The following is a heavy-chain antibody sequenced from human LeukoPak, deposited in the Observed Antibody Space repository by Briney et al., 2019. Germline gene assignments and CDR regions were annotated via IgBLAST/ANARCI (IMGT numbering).Heavy chain of an antibody. CDR2: ISSSSSYI. J-gene: IGHJ4*02. Sequence: GGSLRLSCADSGFTCSSYSMNWVRQAPGKVLEWVSSISSSSSYIYYADSVKGRFTISRDNAKNSLYLQMNSLRAEDTAVYYCARDHCSGTSCHDYWGQGTLVTVSS. CDR1: GFTCSSYS. D-gene: IGHD2-2*01. V-gene: IGHV3-21*01. CDR3: ARDHCSGTSCHDY.